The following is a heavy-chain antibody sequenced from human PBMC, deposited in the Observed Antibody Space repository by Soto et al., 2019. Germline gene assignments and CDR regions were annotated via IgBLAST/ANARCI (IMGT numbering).Heavy chain of an antibody. J-gene: IGHJ6*02. CDR1: GGTFSSYG. CDR3: ARGTPDCSSTSCYPDYYHGMDV. V-gene: IGHV1-69*13. CDR2: IIPIFGTA. D-gene: IGHD2-2*01. Sequence: ASVKVSCKASGGTFSSYGISWVRQAPGQGLEWMGGIIPIFGTANYAQKFQGRVTITADESTSTAYMEVSSLRSEDTAVYYCARGTPDCSSTSCYPDYYHGMDVWGQGAKVTVSS.